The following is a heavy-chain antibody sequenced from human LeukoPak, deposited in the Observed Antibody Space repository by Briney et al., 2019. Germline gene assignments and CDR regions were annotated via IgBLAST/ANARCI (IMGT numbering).Heavy chain of an antibody. V-gene: IGHV3-7*03. Sequence: GGSLRLSCAASGFTFSNYWMSWVRQAPGKGLEWVANIKQDGSEKYYVGSVKGRFTISRDDADNSLYLQMNSLRAEDTAVYYCARLRTFDYWGQGTLVTFSS. D-gene: IGHD1-14*01. J-gene: IGHJ4*02. CDR2: IKQDGSEK. CDR3: ARLRTFDY. CDR1: GFTFSNYW.